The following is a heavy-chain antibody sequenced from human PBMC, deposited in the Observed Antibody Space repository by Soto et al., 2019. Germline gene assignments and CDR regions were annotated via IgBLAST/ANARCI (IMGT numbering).Heavy chain of an antibody. CDR2: IIPIFGTA. J-gene: IGHJ4*02. V-gene: IGHV1-69*06. D-gene: IGHD6-13*01. Sequence: QVQLVQSGAEVKKPGSSVKVSCKASGGTFSSYAISWVRQAPGQGLEWMGGIIPIFGTANYAQKFQGRVTMTRDTSISTAYMELSRLRSDDTAVYYCATLAAASPFDYWGQGTLVTVSS. CDR3: ATLAAASPFDY. CDR1: GGTFSSYA.